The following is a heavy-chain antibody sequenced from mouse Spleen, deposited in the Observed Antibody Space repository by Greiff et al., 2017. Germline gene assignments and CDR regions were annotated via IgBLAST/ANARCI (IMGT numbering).Heavy chain of an antibody. V-gene: IGHV1-53*01. Sequence: QVQLKESGTELVKPGASVKLSCKASGYTFTSYWMHWVKQRPGQGLEWIGNINPSNGGTNYNEKFKSKATLTVDKSSSTAYMQLSSLTSEDSAVYYCARSPYYDYAMDYWGQGTSVTVSA. CDR1: GYTFTSYW. CDR3: ARSPYYDYAMDY. CDR2: INPSNGGT. J-gene: IGHJ4*01. D-gene: IGHD1-1*01.